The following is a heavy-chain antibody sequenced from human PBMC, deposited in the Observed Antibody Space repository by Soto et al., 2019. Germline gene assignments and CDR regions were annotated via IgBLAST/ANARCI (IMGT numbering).Heavy chain of an antibody. Sequence: ASVKVSCKASGYTFTSYAMHWVRQAPGQRLEWMGWINAGNGNTKYSQKFQGRVTITRDTSASTAYMELSSLRSEDTAVYYCARDYTVTYYYFDYWGQGTLVTVSS. J-gene: IGHJ4*02. CDR2: INAGNGNT. V-gene: IGHV1-3*01. D-gene: IGHD4-17*01. CDR1: GYTFTSYA. CDR3: ARDYTVTYYYFDY.